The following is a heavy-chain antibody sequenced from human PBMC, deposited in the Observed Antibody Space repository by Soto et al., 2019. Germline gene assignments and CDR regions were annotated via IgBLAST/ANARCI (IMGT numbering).Heavy chain of an antibody. Sequence: EVQLVESGGGLVQPGGSLRLSCAASGFTFSSYSMNWVRQAPGKGLEWVSYISSSSSTIYYADSVKGRFTISRDNAKNSLYLQMNSLRDEDTAVYYCARDSRRSSSWKTYYSYGMDVWGQGTTVTVSS. CDR3: ARDSRRSSSWKTYYSYGMDV. CDR1: GFTFSSYS. D-gene: IGHD6-13*01. J-gene: IGHJ6*02. V-gene: IGHV3-48*02. CDR2: ISSSSSTI.